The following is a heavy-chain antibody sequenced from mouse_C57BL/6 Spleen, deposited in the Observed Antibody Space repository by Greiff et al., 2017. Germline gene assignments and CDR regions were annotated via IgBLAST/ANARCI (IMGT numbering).Heavy chain of an antibody. J-gene: IGHJ2*01. D-gene: IGHD2-5*01. Sequence: EVKLVESGGDLVKPGGSLKLSCAASGFTFSSYGMSWVRQTPDKRLEWVATISSGGSYTYYPDSVKGRFTISRDNAKNTLYLQMSSLKYEDTAMYYCARHGDSNYDFDYWGQGTTLTVSS. V-gene: IGHV5-6*01. CDR3: ARHGDSNYDFDY. CDR2: ISSGGSYT. CDR1: GFTFSSYG.